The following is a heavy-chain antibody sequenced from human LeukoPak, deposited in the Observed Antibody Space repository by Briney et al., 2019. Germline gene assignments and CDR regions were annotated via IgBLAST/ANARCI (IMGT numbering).Heavy chain of an antibody. CDR2: IIPIFGTA. CDR3: ARIVGRDGPSWFDP. J-gene: IGHJ5*02. Sequence: GASVKVSCKASGGTFSSYAISWVRQAPGQGLEWMGGIIPIFGTANYAQKLQGRVTMTTDTSTSTAYMELRSLRSDDTAVYYCARIVGRDGPSWFDPWGQGTLVTVSS. CDR1: GGTFSSYA. V-gene: IGHV1-69*05. D-gene: IGHD2-15*01.